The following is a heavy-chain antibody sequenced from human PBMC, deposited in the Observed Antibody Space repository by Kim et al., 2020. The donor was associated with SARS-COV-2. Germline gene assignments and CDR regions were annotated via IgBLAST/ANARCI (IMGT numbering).Heavy chain of an antibody. Sequence: GSTYYNPSLKSRVTISVDTSKNQFSLKLSSVTAADTAVYYCARLAYDFDYWGQGTLVTVSS. J-gene: IGHJ4*02. CDR2: GST. V-gene: IGHV4-39*01. CDR3: ARLAYDFDY. D-gene: IGHD2-8*01.